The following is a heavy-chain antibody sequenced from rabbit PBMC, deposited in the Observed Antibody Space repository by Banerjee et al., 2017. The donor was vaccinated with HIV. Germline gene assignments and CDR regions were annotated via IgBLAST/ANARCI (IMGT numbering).Heavy chain of an antibody. CDR3: ARGTFSSYYNL. CDR1: GIDFSSSDW. D-gene: IGHD8-1*01. CDR2: IVDGSSGRT. J-gene: IGHJ4*01. Sequence: QQQLEESGGGLVKPGGTLTLTCKASGIDFSSSDWICWVRQAPGKGLEWIACIVDGSSGRTDYASWVKGRFTISKTSSTTVTLQLTSLTAADTATYFCARGTFSSYYNLWGPGTLVTVS. V-gene: IGHV1S45*01.